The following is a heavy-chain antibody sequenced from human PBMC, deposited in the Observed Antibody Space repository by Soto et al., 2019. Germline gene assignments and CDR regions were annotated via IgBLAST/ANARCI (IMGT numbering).Heavy chain of an antibody. Sequence: EVQLLESGGGLVQPGGSLRLSCAASRFPFNSYAMSWVRQAPGKGLEWVSAISGSGGATYYAGSVKGRFTISRDNSKDTLYLQMNSLRVEDTAIYDCAKDLDAGDTRAFDIWGQGTMVTVSS. CDR3: AKDLDAGDTRAFDI. CDR1: RFPFNSYA. CDR2: ISGSGGAT. V-gene: IGHV3-23*01. D-gene: IGHD2-21*02. J-gene: IGHJ3*02.